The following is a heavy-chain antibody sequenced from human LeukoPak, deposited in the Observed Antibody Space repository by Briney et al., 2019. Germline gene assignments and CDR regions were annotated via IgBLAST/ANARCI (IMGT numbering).Heavy chain of an antibody. CDR2: ISSSSSYI. CDR3: ARARTVTDYFDY. J-gene: IGHJ4*02. Sequence: GGSLRLSCLCSGFTFTTAWMSWVRQAPGKGLEWVSSISSSSSYIYYADSVKGRFTISRDNAKNSLYLQMNSLRAEDTAVYYCARARTVTDYFDYWGQGTLVTVSS. D-gene: IGHD4-17*01. CDR1: GFTFTTAW. V-gene: IGHV3-21*01.